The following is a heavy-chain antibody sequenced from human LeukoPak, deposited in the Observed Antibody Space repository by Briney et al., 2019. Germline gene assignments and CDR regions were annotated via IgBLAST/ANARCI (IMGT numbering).Heavy chain of an antibody. J-gene: IGHJ4*02. CDR3: ARAVLDYYDSSGPEYYFDY. Sequence: SQTLSLTCAVSGGSISSGGYSWSWLRQPPGKGLEWIGYIYHSGSTYYNPSLKSRVTISVDRSKNQFSLKLSSVTAADTAVYYCARAVLDYYDSSGPEYYFDYWGQGTLVTVSS. CDR2: IYHSGST. V-gene: IGHV4-30-2*01. CDR1: GGSISSGGYS. D-gene: IGHD3-22*01.